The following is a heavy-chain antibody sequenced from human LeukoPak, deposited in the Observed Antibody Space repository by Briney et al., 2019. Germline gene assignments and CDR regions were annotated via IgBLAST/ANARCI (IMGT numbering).Heavy chain of an antibody. J-gene: IGHJ3*02. CDR1: GFTFSSYA. V-gene: IGHV3-30*04. CDR3: AREGVSWYVYGDAFDI. Sequence: PGGSLRLSCAASGFTFSSYAMHWVRQAPGKGLEWVAVISYDGSNKYYADSVKGRFTISRDNSKNTLYLQMNSLRAEDTAVYYCAREGVSWYVYGDAFDIWGQGTMVTVSS. CDR2: ISYDGSNK. D-gene: IGHD6-13*01.